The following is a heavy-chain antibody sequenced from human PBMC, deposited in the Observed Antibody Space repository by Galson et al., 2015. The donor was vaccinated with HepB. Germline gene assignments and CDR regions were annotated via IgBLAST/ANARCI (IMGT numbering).Heavy chain of an antibody. J-gene: IGHJ5*02. CDR3: ARGLGSASYSDHRFDP. CDR2: IRSDSGLT. V-gene: IGHV3-48*02. D-gene: IGHD3-10*01. CDR1: GFTFGRHS. Sequence: SLRLSCAASGFTFGRHSMIWVRQAPGEGLEWISYIRSDSGLTPYPDSVKGRFTISRDNARNSLYLQMNSLRDEDTAVYYCARGLGSASYSDHRFDPWGQGTLVTVSS.